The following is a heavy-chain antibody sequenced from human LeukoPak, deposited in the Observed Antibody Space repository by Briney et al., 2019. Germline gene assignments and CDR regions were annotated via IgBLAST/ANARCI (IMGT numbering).Heavy chain of an antibody. Sequence: GGSLRLSCGTSGFTFSNYAMSWVRQAPGQGLDWVAAISDSGVTAYYADSVKGRFTISRDNSKSTLYLQMNSLGAEDTAVYYCARDTTAYFDCWGQGTLVTVSS. CDR2: ISDSGVTA. V-gene: IGHV3-23*01. D-gene: IGHD2/OR15-2a*01. CDR3: ARDTTAYFDC. J-gene: IGHJ4*02. CDR1: GFTFSNYA.